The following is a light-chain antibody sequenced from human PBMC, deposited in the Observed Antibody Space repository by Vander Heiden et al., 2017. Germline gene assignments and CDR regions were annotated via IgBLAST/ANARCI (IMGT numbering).Light chain of an antibody. Sequence: QSVLPQPPSASVTPAQRFSISCSGSSSNIGSRTVNWYQHLPGTAPKLLIYSNNQRPSGVPDRISASKSGTSASLAVSGLQSEDEADYYCSAWDNSLNAWVFGGGTKLTVL. CDR2: SNN. J-gene: IGLJ3*02. CDR3: SAWDNSLNAWV. CDR1: SSNIGSRT. V-gene: IGLV1-44*01.